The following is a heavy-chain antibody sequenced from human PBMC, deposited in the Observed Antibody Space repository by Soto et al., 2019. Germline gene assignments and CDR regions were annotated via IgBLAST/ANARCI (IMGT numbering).Heavy chain of an antibody. D-gene: IGHD7-27*01. CDR1: GFTFDDYA. V-gene: IGHV3-9*01. J-gene: IGHJ6*03. Sequence: GGSLRLSCAASGFTFDDYAMHWVRQAPGKGLEWVSGISWNSGSIGYADSVKGRFTISRDNAKNSLYLQMNSLRAEDTALYYCAKTSGPSTNRYYYYYMDVWGKGTTVTVSS. CDR3: AKTSGPSTNRYYYYYMDV. CDR2: ISWNSGSI.